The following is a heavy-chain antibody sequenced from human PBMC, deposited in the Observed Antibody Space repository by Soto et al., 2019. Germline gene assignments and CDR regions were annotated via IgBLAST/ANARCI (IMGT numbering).Heavy chain of an antibody. Sequence: PGGSLRLSCTASGFTFGDYAMSWFRQAPLKGLEWVGFIRSEAYGGTTQYAASVKGRFTISRDDSKSIAFLQMNSLKTEDTAVYYCTRDDSGYDYMPRYYYGMDVWGQGTTVTVSS. CDR1: GFTFGDYA. V-gene: IGHV3-49*03. CDR2: IRSEAYGGTT. D-gene: IGHD5-12*01. CDR3: TRDDSGYDYMPRYYYGMDV. J-gene: IGHJ6*02.